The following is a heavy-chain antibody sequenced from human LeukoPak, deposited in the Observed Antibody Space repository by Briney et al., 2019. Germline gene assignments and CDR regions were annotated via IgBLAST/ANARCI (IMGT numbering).Heavy chain of an antibody. V-gene: IGHV1-69*04. CDR2: IIPILGIP. J-gene: IGHJ5*02. CDR1: GGTFSTYG. Sequence: ASVKVSCKASGGTFSTYGTSWVRQAPGQGLEWMGRIIPILGIPNYAQRFQGRVTITADKSTTTAYMELSSLRSEDTAVYYCARVGSYYDWFDPWGQGTLVIVSS. D-gene: IGHD1-26*01. CDR3: ARVGSYYDWFDP.